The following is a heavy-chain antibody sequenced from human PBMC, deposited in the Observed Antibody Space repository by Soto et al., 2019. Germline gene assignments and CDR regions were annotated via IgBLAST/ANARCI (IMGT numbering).Heavy chain of an antibody. CDR2: IIPLFDTE. V-gene: IGHV1-69*06. CDR3: AIGFLIGPIPHNFDY. J-gene: IGHJ4*03. CDR1: GGSFSTYA. Sequence: GASVKVSCKASGGSFSTYAINWLRQAPGQGLEWMGGIIPLFDTENYAQNFQDRFTFTANKSPTTAYMEVRRLRSEDTAVYYCAIGFLIGPIPHNFDYWGQGTLVTVSS. D-gene: IGHD3-9*01.